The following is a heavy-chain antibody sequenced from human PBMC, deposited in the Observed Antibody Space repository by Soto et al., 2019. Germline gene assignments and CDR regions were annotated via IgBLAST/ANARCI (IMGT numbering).Heavy chain of an antibody. Sequence: QVQLQESGPGLVKPSGTLSLTCAVSSGSISSSNWWSWVRQPPGKGLEWIEEIYHSGSTNYNPSLKSRVTISVDKSKNQFSLKLSSVTAADTAVYYCARVTKYSSSYYFDYWGQGTLVTVSS. V-gene: IGHV4-4*02. D-gene: IGHD6-6*01. J-gene: IGHJ4*02. CDR1: SGSISSSNW. CDR3: ARVTKYSSSYYFDY. CDR2: IYHSGST.